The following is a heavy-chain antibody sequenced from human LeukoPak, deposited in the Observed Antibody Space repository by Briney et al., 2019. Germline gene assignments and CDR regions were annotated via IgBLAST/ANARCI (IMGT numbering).Heavy chain of an antibody. J-gene: IGHJ4*02. CDR1: GFTFSSYA. Sequence: GGSLRLSCAASGFTFSSYAMSWVRQAPGKGLEWVSAISGSGGSTYYADSVKGRFTISRDNSKNTLYLQMNSLRAEDTAVYYCAKGGSSTSCYHSFDYWGQGTLVTVSS. D-gene: IGHD2-2*01. V-gene: IGHV3-23*01. CDR3: AKGGSSTSCYHSFDY. CDR2: ISGSGGST.